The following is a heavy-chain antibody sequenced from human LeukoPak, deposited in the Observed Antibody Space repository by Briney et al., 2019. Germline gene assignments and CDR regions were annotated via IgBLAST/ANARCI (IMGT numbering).Heavy chain of an antibody. CDR3: ASGGMTTVTTIVY. J-gene: IGHJ4*02. Sequence: GGSLRLSCAASGFTFRSCSMNWVRQAPGKGLEWVSYISSSSSTQYYADSVKGRFTISRDNAKNSLYLQMNSLRAEDTAVYYCASGGMTTVTTIVYWGQGTLVTVSS. V-gene: IGHV3-48*04. D-gene: IGHD4-17*01. CDR2: ISSSSSTQ. CDR1: GFTFRSCS.